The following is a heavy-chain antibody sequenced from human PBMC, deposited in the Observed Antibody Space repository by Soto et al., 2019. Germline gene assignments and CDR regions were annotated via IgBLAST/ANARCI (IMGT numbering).Heavy chain of an antibody. J-gene: IGHJ5*02. CDR1: GYSFTSYC. Sequence: EVQLVQSGAEVKKPGESLRISCNGSGYSFTSYCISWVRQLPGKGLEWMGRIYPTDSDTTYTPSFQGHVTTSADTSIGTAYLQWSSLKASDTAMYYCARDDVLNGYYSGFDPWGQGALVTVSS. V-gene: IGHV5-10-1*01. CDR2: IYPTDSDT. D-gene: IGHD3-9*01. CDR3: ARDDVLNGYYSGFDP.